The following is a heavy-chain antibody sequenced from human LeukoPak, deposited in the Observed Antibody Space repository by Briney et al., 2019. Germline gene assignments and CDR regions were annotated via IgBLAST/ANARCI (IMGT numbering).Heavy chain of an antibody. V-gene: IGHV3-15*01. Sequence: GGSLRLSCAASGFTFSNAWMSWVRQAPGKGLEWVGRIKSKTDGGTTDYAAPVKGRFTISRDDSKNTLYLQMNSLKTEDTAVYYCTTDSYYDILTGYSTPTPFDYWGQGTLVTVSS. CDR1: GFTFSNAW. D-gene: IGHD3-9*01. CDR2: IKSKTDGGTT. J-gene: IGHJ4*02. CDR3: TTDSYYDILTGYSTPTPFDY.